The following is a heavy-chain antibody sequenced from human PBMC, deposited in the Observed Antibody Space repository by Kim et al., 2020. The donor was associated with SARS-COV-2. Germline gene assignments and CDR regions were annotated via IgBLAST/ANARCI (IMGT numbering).Heavy chain of an antibody. Sequence: GGSLRLSCAASGFTFDDYAMHWVRQAPGKGLEWVSGISWNSGSIGYADSVKGRFTISRDNAKNSLYLQMNSLRAEDTALYYCAKGQLPRPYYDFWSGSPPKTDWFDPWGQGTLVTVSS. J-gene: IGHJ5*02. V-gene: IGHV3-9*01. CDR3: AKGQLPRPYYDFWSGSPPKTDWFDP. CDR2: ISWNSGSI. CDR1: GFTFDDYA. D-gene: IGHD3-3*01.